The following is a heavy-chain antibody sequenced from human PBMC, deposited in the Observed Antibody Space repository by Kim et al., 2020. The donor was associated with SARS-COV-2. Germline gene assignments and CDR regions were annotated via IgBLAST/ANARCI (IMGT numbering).Heavy chain of an antibody. CDR2: INPNSGGT. CDR1: GYTFTGYY. D-gene: IGHD3-3*01. Sequence: ASVKVSCKASGYTFTGYYMHWVRQAPGQGLEWMGWINPNSGGTNYAQKFQGRVTMTRDTSISTAYMELSRLRSDDTAVYYCARDSTRFLEWLFALGMDVWGQGTTVTVSS. J-gene: IGHJ6*02. V-gene: IGHV1-2*02. CDR3: ARDSTRFLEWLFALGMDV.